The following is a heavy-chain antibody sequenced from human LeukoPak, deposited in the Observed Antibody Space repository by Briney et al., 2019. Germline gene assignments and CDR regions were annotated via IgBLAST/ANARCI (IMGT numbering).Heavy chain of an antibody. J-gene: IGHJ4*02. CDR3: ARAAGEEMATITSHFDY. Sequence: SVKVSCKTSGFTFTSSAVQWVRQARGQRLEWIGWIVVGSGKTNYEQKFQERVTITRDMSISTVYMELSSLRSEDTAVYYCARAAGEEMATITSHFDYWGQGTLVTVSS. V-gene: IGHV1-58*01. CDR2: IVVGSGKT. D-gene: IGHD5-24*01. CDR1: GFTFTSSA.